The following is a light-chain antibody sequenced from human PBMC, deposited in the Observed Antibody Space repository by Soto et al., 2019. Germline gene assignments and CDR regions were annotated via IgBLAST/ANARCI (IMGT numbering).Light chain of an antibody. CDR2: EVT. CDR1: SSDVATYNL. Sequence: QSALTQPASVSGSPGQSITISCTGTSSDVATYNLVSWYQQRPGTAPQLIIYEVTKRPSGVSTRFSGSQSGNTASRTISGLQADDEADYYCCSRVFGGGTKLTVL. J-gene: IGLJ3*02. V-gene: IGLV2-23*02. CDR3: CSRV.